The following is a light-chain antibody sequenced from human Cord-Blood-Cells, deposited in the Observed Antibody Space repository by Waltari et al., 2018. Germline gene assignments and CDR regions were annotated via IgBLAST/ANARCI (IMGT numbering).Light chain of an antibody. Sequence: DIVMTQSPDSLAVSLGERATINCKYSQSVLDSSNNKNYLAWYQQKPGQPPKLLIYWASSRESGVAGEFSGSGSGTDCPLTISSLQAEDVAVCYCQQYDSSPLTFGRGTTVEIK. CDR2: WAS. V-gene: IGKV4-1*01. J-gene: IGKJ4*01. CDR1: QSVLDSSNNKNY. CDR3: QQYDSSPLT.